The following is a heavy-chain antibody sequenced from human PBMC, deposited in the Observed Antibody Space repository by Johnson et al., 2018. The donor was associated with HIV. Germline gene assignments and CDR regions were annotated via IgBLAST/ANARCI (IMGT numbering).Heavy chain of an antibody. CDR1: GFTFSNAW. CDR2: IKSKTDGGTT. D-gene: IGHD4-17*01. V-gene: IGHV3-15*01. J-gene: IGHJ3*02. Sequence: VQLVESGGGLVKPGGSLRLSCAASGFTFSNAWMRWVRQAPGKGLEWVGRIKSKTDGGTTDYAAPVKGRFTISRDDSKNSLYLQMNSLNTEDTAVYYCTRPGDYAAFDIWGQGTMFIVSS. CDR3: TRPGDYAAFDI.